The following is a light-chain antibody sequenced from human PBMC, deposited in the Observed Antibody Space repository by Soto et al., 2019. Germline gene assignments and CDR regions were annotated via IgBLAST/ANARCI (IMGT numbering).Light chain of an antibody. CDR3: EQYGTSPPT. CDR1: QSVSSNY. Sequence: SGGEGAPRSRRASQSVSSNYLAWYQQMPGQAPRLLISGASSRASGIPDRFSGSGSGTEYDLVLSCRQPEDIAVHICEQYGTSPPTVGRGTKVDIK. J-gene: IGKJ1*01. CDR2: GAS. V-gene: IGKV3-20*01.